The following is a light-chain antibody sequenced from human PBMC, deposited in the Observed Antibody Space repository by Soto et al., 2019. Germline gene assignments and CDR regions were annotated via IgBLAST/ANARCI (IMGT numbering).Light chain of an antibody. V-gene: IGKV3-20*01. Sequence: EIVLTQSPGTLSLSPGERATLSCRASQSVSNNYLAWYQQRPGQAPRLLIYDASTRATGIPDRFSGSGSGTDFTLTISRLEPEDFAVYFCQQYARSPLAFGGGTKVDIK. CDR3: QQYARSPLA. CDR2: DAS. CDR1: QSVSNNY. J-gene: IGKJ4*01.